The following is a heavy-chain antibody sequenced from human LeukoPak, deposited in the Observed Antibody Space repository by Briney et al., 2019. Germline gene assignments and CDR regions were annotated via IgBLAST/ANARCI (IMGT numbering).Heavy chain of an antibody. J-gene: IGHJ4*02. CDR2: IYYSGST. Sequence: SETLSLTCTVSGGSISSYYWSWIRQPPGKGLEWIGYIYYSGSTNYNPSLKSRVTISVDTSKNQLSLKLSSVTAADTAVYYCARVAPNYGGTGKYYFDYWGQGTLVTVSS. D-gene: IGHD4-23*01. CDR1: GGSISSYY. CDR3: ARVAPNYGGTGKYYFDY. V-gene: IGHV4-59*01.